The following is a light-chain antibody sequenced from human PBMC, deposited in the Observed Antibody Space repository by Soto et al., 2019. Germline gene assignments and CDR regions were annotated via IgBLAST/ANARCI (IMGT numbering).Light chain of an antibody. CDR3: LSYTIANTRV. CDR1: SSDVGGYKF. CDR2: EVN. Sequence: QSALTQPASVSASPGQSITISCTGTSSDVGGYKFVSWYQHHPGKAPKLMIYEVNNRPSGVSNRFSGSKSGNTASLTISGLQTEDEADYYSLSYTIANTRVFGGGTKLTVL. V-gene: IGLV2-14*01. J-gene: IGLJ3*02.